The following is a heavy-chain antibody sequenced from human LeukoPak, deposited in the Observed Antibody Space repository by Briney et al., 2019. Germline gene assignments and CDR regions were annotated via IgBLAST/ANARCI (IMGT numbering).Heavy chain of an antibody. D-gene: IGHD2-21*02. V-gene: IGHV3-30*02. CDR2: IRYDGSNK. Sequence: GGSLRLSCAASGFTVSSNYMSWVRQAPGKGLEWVAFIRYDGSNKYYADSVKGRFTISRDNSKNTLYLQMNSLRAEDTAVYYCAKDIVVVTSGSNAFDIWGQGTMVTVSS. CDR1: GFTVSSNY. CDR3: AKDIVVVTSGSNAFDI. J-gene: IGHJ3*02.